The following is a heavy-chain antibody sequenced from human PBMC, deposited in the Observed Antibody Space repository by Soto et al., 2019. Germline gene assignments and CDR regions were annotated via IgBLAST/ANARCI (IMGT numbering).Heavy chain of an antibody. J-gene: IGHJ4*02. CDR3: AKDRDYPRDYFHY. Sequence: GSLRLSCAASGFTFSSYAMSWVRQAPGKGLEWVSAVSGNGQGIYYADSVRGRFTISRDNSKNTVFLHMDSLRAEDTAVYYCAKDRDYPRDYFHYWGQGTLVTVSS. CDR2: VSGNGQGI. CDR1: GFTFSSYA. D-gene: IGHD3-10*01. V-gene: IGHV3-23*01.